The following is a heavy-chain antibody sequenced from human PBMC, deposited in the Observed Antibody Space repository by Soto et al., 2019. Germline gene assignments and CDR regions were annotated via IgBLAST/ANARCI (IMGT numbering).Heavy chain of an antibody. CDR2: ISWNSDSI. CDR3: ARDTEPVRQGGMDV. D-gene: IGHD6-13*01. Sequence: EVQLVESGGNLVQPGRSLRLSCAASGFTFDDYAMHWVRQAPGKGLEWVSGISWNSDSIGYADSVKGRFTISRDNAKNSLYLQINSLTVDDTALYYCARDTEPVRQGGMDVWGLGTTVTVSS. J-gene: IGHJ6*02. V-gene: IGHV3-9*01. CDR1: GFTFDDYA.